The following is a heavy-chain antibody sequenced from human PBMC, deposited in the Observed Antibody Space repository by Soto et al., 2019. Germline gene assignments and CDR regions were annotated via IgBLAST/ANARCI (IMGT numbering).Heavy chain of an antibody. D-gene: IGHD2-2*01. CDR1: GVTFRNFG. CDR3: ARDRAITYFDF. Sequence: TGVPMRLSCVAAGVTFRNFGMHWIRQAPGKGLEWVAFIWNDGSNKYYVDSVKGRFTISRDNSKNTLYLQMDSLRGEDTAVYYCARDRAITYFDFWGQGDLVTVSS. V-gene: IGHV3-33*01. J-gene: IGHJ4*02. CDR2: IWNDGSNK.